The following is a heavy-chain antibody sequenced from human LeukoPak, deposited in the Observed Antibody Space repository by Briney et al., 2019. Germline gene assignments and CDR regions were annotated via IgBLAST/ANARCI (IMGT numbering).Heavy chain of an antibody. Sequence: SETLSLTCTVSGDSISSYYWSWIRQPAGKGLEWIGRIYTSGSTNYNPSLKSRVTMSVDTSKNQFSLKLSSVTAADTAVYYCARDFRVFGVVIPHGWFDPWGQGTLVTVSS. CDR3: ARDFRVFGVVIPHGWFDP. J-gene: IGHJ5*02. CDR2: IYTSGST. CDR1: GDSISSYY. D-gene: IGHD3-3*01. V-gene: IGHV4-4*07.